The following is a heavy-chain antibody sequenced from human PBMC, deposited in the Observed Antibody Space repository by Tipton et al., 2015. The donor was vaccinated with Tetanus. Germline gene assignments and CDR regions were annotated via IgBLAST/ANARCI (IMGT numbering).Heavy chain of an antibody. CDR2: IYESGDT. CDR3: ARHQSGYFTPFDY. V-gene: IGHV4-39*01. CDR1: GGSIRGGTFY. D-gene: IGHD3-3*01. J-gene: IGHJ4*02. Sequence: TLSLTCTVSGGSIRGGTFYWGWIRQPPGKGLEWIGSIYESGDTYYIPSLKSRVTISGGTSKNQFSLNLNSMAAADTGVYYCARHQSGYFTPFDYWGQGNLVTVSS.